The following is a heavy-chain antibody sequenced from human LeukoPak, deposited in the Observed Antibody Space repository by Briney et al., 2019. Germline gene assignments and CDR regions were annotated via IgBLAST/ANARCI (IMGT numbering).Heavy chain of an antibody. CDR1: GFTFSSYW. J-gene: IGHJ4*02. V-gene: IGHV3-74*01. D-gene: IGHD3-10*01. CDR2: INSDGSST. Sequence: GGSLRLSCAASGFTFSSYWMHWVRQAPGKGLVWVSRINSDGSSTSYADSVKGRFTISRDNAKNTLYRQMNSLRAEDTAVYYCARDDPFGVGVQGKGGGDYWGQGTLVTVSS. CDR3: ARDDPFGVGVQGKGGGDY.